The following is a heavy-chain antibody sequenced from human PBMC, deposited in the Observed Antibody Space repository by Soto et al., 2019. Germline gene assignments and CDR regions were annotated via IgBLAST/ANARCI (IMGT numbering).Heavy chain of an antibody. CDR2: IKSKTDGGTT. CDR1: GFTFSNAW. CDR3: TTDRLRLGELSLSPFDY. Sequence: GGSLRLSCAASGFTFSNAWMNWVRQAPGKGLEWVGRIKSKTDGGTTDYAAPVKGRFTISRDDSKNTLYLQMNSLKTEDTAVYYCTTDRLRLGELSLSPFDYWGQGTLVTVSS. J-gene: IGHJ4*02. D-gene: IGHD3-16*02. V-gene: IGHV3-15*07.